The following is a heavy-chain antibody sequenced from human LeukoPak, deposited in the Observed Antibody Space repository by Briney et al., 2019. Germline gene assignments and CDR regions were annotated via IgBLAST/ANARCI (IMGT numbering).Heavy chain of an antibody. Sequence: GGSLRLSCAASGFTVRSNYMSWVRQAPGKGLEWVSVIYSGGSTYYADSVKGRFTISRDNSKNTLYLQMNSLRAEDTAVYYCARAAYYYDSSGYGSWFDPWGQGTLVTVSS. CDR3: ARAAYYYDSSGYGSWFDP. D-gene: IGHD3-22*01. V-gene: IGHV3-53*01. J-gene: IGHJ5*02. CDR2: IYSGGST. CDR1: GFTVRSNY.